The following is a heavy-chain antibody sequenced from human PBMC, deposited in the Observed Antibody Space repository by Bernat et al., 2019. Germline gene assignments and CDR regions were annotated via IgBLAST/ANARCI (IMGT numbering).Heavy chain of an antibody. J-gene: IGHJ4*02. V-gene: IGHV3-33*01. CDR1: GFTFSSYG. CDR2: IWYDGSNK. CDR3: AGDDIALDYDSSGFSATLDY. Sequence: QVQLVESGGGVVQPGRSLRLSCAASGFTFSSYGMHWVRQAPGKGLEWVAVIWYDGSNKYYADSVKGRFTISRDNSKNTLYLQMNSLRAEDTAVYYWAGDDIALDYDSSGFSATLDYWGQGTLVTVSS. D-gene: IGHD3-22*01.